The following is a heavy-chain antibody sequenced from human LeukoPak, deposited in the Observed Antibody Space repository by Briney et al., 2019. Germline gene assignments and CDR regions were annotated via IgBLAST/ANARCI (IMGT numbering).Heavy chain of an antibody. Sequence: ASVKVSCKASGYTFTGYYMHWVRQAPGQGLEWMGWINPNSGGTNYAQKFQGRVTMTRDTSISTAYMELSRLRSDDTAVYYCARAHYYDSSGYDAFDIWGQGTMVTVSS. J-gene: IGHJ3*02. D-gene: IGHD3-22*01. V-gene: IGHV1-2*02. CDR2: INPNSGGT. CDR1: GYTFTGYY. CDR3: ARAHYYDSSGYDAFDI.